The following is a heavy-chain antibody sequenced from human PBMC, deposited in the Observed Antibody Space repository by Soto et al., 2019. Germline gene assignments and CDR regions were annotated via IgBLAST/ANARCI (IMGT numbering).Heavy chain of an antibody. Sequence: PGGSLRLSCAASGFTFSSYGMHWVRQAPGKGLEWVAVISYDGSNKYYADSVKGRFTISRDNSKNTLYLQMNSLRAEDTAVYYCAKDLFDCCVVVTAAPADYWGQGTLVTVSS. J-gene: IGHJ4*02. CDR1: GFTFSSYG. CDR2: ISYDGSNK. D-gene: IGHD2-21*02. CDR3: AKDLFDCCVVVTAAPADY. V-gene: IGHV3-30*18.